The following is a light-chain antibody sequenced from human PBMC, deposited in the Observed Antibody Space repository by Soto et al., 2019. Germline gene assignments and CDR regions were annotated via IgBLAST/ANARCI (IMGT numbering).Light chain of an antibody. J-gene: IGKJ1*01. Sequence: EIVLTQSPGTLSLSPGERATLSCRASQSVSSNYLGWYQQKPGQAPRLLIYGTSSRATGIPDRFSGSGSGTDFILTISRLEPEDFAVYYCQQYGSSPTFGQGTKVDIK. CDR2: GTS. CDR3: QQYGSSPT. V-gene: IGKV3-20*01. CDR1: QSVSSNY.